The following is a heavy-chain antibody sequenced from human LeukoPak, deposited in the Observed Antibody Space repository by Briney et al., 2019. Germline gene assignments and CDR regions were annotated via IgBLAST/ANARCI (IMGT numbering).Heavy chain of an antibody. CDR1: GGPISSGGYY. J-gene: IGHJ4*02. V-gene: IGHV4-30-2*03. D-gene: IGHD6-6*01. CDR3: ARLGYSSSGFSDY. Sequence: SQTLSLTCTVSGGPISSGGYYWSWIRQPPGKGLEWIGYIYHSGSTYYNPSLKSRVTISVDTSKNQFSLKLSSVTAADTAVYYCARLGYSSSGFSDYWGQGTLVTVSS. CDR2: IYHSGST.